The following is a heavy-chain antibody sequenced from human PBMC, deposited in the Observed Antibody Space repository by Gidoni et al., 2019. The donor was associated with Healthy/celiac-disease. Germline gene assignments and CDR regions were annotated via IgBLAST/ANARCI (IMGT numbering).Heavy chain of an antibody. CDR3: ASLGVVGVRPGDDY. V-gene: IGHV3-30*03. Sequence: QVQLVECGGGVVKPGRSLRLPCAASGFTFSSYCMHWVRQAPGKGLEWVAVISYDGSNNYYADSVKGRFTISRDNSKNTLYLQMNSLSAEDTAVYYCASLGVVGVRPGDDYWGQGTLVTVSS. D-gene: IGHD1-26*01. CDR2: ISYDGSNN. CDR1: GFTFSSYC. J-gene: IGHJ4*02.